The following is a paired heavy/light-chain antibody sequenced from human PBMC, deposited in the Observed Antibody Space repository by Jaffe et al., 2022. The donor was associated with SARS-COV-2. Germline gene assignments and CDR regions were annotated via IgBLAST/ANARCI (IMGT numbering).Light chain of an antibody. CDR2: RNN. Sequence: QSVLTQPPSASETPGQRVTISCSGSSSNIGSNYVYWYQQLPGTAPKLLIYRNNQRPSGVPDRFSGSKSGTSASLATSGLRSEDEAEYYCAAWDDTLSGVVFGGGTKLTVL. J-gene: IGLJ2*01. CDR3: AAWDDTLSGVV. V-gene: IGLV1-47*01. CDR1: SSNIGSNY.
Heavy chain of an antibody. Sequence: QVQLQESGPGLVKPSETLSLSCTVSGYSISSGYYWGWIRQPPGKGLEFIGNIFHTGSTYYNPSLRSRLTIPLDTSKNQFSLRLSSVTAADTAVYYCARGLGDGSRYYHNDAFDIWGQGTLVTVSS. CDR2: IFHTGST. CDR3: ARGLGDGSRYYHNDAFDI. J-gene: IGHJ3*02. D-gene: IGHD3-22*01. CDR1: GYSISSGYY. V-gene: IGHV4-38-2*02.